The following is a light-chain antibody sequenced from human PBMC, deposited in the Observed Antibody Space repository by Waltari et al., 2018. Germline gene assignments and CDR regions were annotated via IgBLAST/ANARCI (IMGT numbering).Light chain of an antibody. J-gene: IGLJ2*01. Sequence: SYVLTQPPSVSVAPGQTARITCGGNNSGSKSVHWYQQKPGQAPVLVVYDDSDRPSGIPERFAGSTSGNTATLTSSRVEAGDEADYYCQVWDSSSDHPVFGGGTKLTVL. V-gene: IGLV3-21*02. CDR3: QVWDSSSDHPV. CDR2: DDS. CDR1: NSGSKS.